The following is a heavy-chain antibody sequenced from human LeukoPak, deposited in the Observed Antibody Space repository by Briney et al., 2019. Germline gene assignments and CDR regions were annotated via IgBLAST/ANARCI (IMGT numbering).Heavy chain of an antibody. V-gene: IGHV4-38-2*02. D-gene: IGHD6-13*01. CDR3: ARYTFSSGSSRPKHLYYYYMDV. CDR1: GYSISSGYY. Sequence: PSETLSLTCTVSGYSISSGYYWGWIRPPPGKGLEWIGSIYHSGSTYYNPSLKSRVTISVDTSKNQFSLKLSSVTAADTAVYYCARYTFSSGSSRPKHLYYYYMDVWGKGTTVTVSS. CDR2: IYHSGST. J-gene: IGHJ6*03.